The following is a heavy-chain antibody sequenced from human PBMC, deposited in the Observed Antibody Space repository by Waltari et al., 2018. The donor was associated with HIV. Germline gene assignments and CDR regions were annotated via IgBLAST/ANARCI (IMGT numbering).Heavy chain of an antibody. CDR1: AFSFSDYY. Sequence: QVHLVVSGGDLGKPGGALRLSCVVPAFSFSDYYMTWSRQAPGKRLEGVSYIAVSSAYTNYGDSVKGRFTMSRDDAKKSLFLQMNSLRPEDTAVYYCARVARGLRQGTFDIWGQGTMVTVSS. CDR2: IAVSSAYT. CDR3: ARVARGLRQGTFDI. V-gene: IGHV3-11*05. J-gene: IGHJ3*02. D-gene: IGHD4-17*01.